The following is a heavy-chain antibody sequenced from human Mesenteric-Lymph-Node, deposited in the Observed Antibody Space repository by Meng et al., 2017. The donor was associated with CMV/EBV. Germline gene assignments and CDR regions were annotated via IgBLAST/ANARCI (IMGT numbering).Heavy chain of an antibody. Sequence: GESLKISCKGSGYIFTNSWIGWVRQMPGQGLEWMGIIYPGDSDTRYSPSFQGQVTISADKSVSTAYLQWSSLKASDTAMYYCARTTVTSCYDYWGQGTLVTVSS. J-gene: IGHJ4*02. CDR1: GYIFTNSW. CDR2: IYPGDSDT. V-gene: IGHV5-51*01. D-gene: IGHD2-2*01. CDR3: ARTTVTSCYDY.